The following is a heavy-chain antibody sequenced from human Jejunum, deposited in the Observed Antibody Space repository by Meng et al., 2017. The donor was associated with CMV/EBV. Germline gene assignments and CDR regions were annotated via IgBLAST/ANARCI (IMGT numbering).Heavy chain of an antibody. CDR3: AKHPSVVVVSSAASEPDY. J-gene: IGHJ4*02. CDR1: DDYG. Sequence: DDYGMSWVRQAPGKGLEWIPGINWNGGSTGYADSVKGRFTISRDNPKNMLYLQMNSLRAEDTAVYYCAKHPSVVVVSSAASEPDYWGQGTLVTVS. D-gene: IGHD2-15*01. CDR2: INWNGGST. V-gene: IGHV3-20*03.